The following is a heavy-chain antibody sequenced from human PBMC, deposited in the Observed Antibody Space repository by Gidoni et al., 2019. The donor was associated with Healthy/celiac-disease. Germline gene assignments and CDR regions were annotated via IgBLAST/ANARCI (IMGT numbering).Heavy chain of an antibody. J-gene: IGHJ6*02. V-gene: IGHV1-46*03. CDR1: GYTFTSYY. CDR3: ASGHPHDFWSGYYNYDYGMDV. Sequence: QVQLVQSGAEVKKPGASVKVSCKAAGYTFTSYYMHWVRQAHGQGLEWMGIINPSGGSTSYAQKCQGRVTMTRDTSTSTVYMELSSLRSEDTALYYCASGHPHDFWSGYYNYDYGMDVWGQGTTVTVSS. D-gene: IGHD3-3*01. CDR2: INPSGGST.